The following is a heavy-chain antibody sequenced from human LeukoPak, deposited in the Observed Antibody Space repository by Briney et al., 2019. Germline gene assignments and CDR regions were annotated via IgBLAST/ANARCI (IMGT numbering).Heavy chain of an antibody. D-gene: IGHD4-17*01. CDR1: GFTFSSYS. CDR3: ARALDYGDYGFDY. V-gene: IGHV3-20*04. CDR2: INWNGGST. Sequence: GGSLPLSCAASGFTFSSYSMSWVRQAPGKGLEWVSGINWNGGSTGYADSVKGRFTISRDNAKNSLYLQMNSLRAEDTALYYCARALDYGDYGFDYWGQGTLVTVSS. J-gene: IGHJ4*02.